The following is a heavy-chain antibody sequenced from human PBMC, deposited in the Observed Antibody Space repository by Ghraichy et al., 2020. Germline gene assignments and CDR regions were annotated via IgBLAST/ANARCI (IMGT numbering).Heavy chain of an antibody. V-gene: IGHV4-30-4*01. D-gene: IGHD5-24*01. CDR2: TGSA. J-gene: IGHJ4*02. CDR3: ARARDDYPHYYFGY. Sequence: SQTLSLTCSVSGDSVNGGDHFWTWIRQPPGKGLEWLGYTGSAYSNPSLKGRLTISVDTSNNQFSLNLRSVTAADTAVYFCARARDDYPHYYFGYWGQGVLVTVSS. CDR1: GDSVNGGDHF.